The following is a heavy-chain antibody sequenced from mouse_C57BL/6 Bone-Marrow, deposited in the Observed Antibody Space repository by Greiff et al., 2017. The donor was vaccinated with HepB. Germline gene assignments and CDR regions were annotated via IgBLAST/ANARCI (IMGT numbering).Heavy chain of an antibody. CDR1: GFSLSTFGMG. CDR2: IWWDDDK. D-gene: IGHD2-4*01. J-gene: IGHJ3*01. CDR3: ARIEDYDGAWFAY. Sequence: QVTLKESGPGILQPSQSLSLSCSFSGFSLSTFGMGLGRLRPPSGQGLVWLVHIWWDDDKYYNPALKRRLTISKDTSNSQVFLKIAIVDTADTATYYCARIEDYDGAWFAYWGQGTLVTVSA. V-gene: IGHV8-8*01.